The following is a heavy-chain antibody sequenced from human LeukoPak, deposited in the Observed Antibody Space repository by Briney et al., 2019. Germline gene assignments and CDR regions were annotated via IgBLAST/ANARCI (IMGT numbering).Heavy chain of an antibody. CDR3: ARLGTAEGTLEDY. CDR1: GFTFSNYW. CDR2: IKHDGSEK. D-gene: IGHD6-13*01. V-gene: IGHV3-7*01. Sequence: PGGSLRLSCAASGFTFSNYWMSWVRQPPGKGLEWVANIKHDGSEKYCVDSVEGRFTISRDSAKNSLHLQMNSLRAEDTAVCYCARLGTAEGTLEDYWGQGTLVTVSS. J-gene: IGHJ4*02.